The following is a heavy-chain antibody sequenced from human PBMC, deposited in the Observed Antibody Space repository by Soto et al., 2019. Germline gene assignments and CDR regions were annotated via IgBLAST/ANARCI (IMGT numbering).Heavy chain of an antibody. CDR1: GFTFSSYG. CDR2: ISYDGSNK. V-gene: IGHV3-30*03. Sequence: QVQLVESGGGVVQPGRSLRLSCAASGFTFSSYGMHWVRQAPGKGLEWVAVISYDGSNKYYADSVKGRFTIYRENSKNTLYLQMNSLRAEDTAVYYCATDLVRGVGYFDYWGQGTLVTVSS. CDR3: ATDLVRGVGYFDY. D-gene: IGHD2-21*01. J-gene: IGHJ4*02.